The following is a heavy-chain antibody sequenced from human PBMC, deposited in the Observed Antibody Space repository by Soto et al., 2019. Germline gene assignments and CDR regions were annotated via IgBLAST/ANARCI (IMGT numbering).Heavy chain of an antibody. J-gene: IGHJ4*02. V-gene: IGHV3-33*01. CDR1: GFTFSSYG. D-gene: IGHD3-22*01. CDR2: IWYGGSNK. CDR3: ERDPYDSSGYYYTYFDY. Sequence: QVQLVESGGGVVQPGRSLRLSCAASGFTFSSYGMHWVRQAPGKGLEWVAVIWYGGSNKYYADSVEGRFTISRDNSKNTLYLQMNGLRAEDTAVYYCERDPYDSSGYYYTYFDYWGQGTLVTVSS.